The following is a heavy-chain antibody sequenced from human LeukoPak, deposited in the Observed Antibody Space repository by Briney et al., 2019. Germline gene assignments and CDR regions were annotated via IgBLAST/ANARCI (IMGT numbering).Heavy chain of an antibody. V-gene: IGHV1-8*02. CDR1: GYTFTGYY. CDR2: INPNSGNT. CDR3: ARDRYYDILTGYWEYAFDI. Sequence: GASVKVSCKASGYTFTGYYMHWVRQAPGQGLEWMGWINPNSGNTGYAQKFQGRVTMTRNTSISTAYMELSSLRSEDTAVYYCARDRYYDILTGYWEYAFDIWGQGTMVTVSS. D-gene: IGHD3-9*01. J-gene: IGHJ3*02.